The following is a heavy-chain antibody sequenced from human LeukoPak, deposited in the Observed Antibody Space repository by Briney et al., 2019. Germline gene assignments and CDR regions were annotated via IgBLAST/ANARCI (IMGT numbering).Heavy chain of an antibody. D-gene: IGHD1-1*01. CDR3: AKAPPYTKYFDY. J-gene: IGHJ4*02. V-gene: IGHV3-23*01. Sequence: GGSLRLSCAGSGFIFSNYAMSWVSQAPGQGLEWVSTISNSGDATFYADAVKGRFTISRDNSKNTLYLQMYSLRAEDTAIYYCAKAPPYTKYFDYWGQGTLLTVSS. CDR1: GFIFSNYA. CDR2: ISNSGDAT.